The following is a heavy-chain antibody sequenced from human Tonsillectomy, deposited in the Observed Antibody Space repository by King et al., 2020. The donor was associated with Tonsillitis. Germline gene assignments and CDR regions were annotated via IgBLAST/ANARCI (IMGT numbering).Heavy chain of an antibody. D-gene: IGHD6-19*01. V-gene: IGHV4-39*01. CDR2: VYYSGST. J-gene: IGHJ6*03. CDR1: SGSISSASYY. Sequence: LQLQESGPGLVKPSETLSLTCTVSSGSISSASYYWGWIRLPPGMGLEWIGSVYYSGSTYYNPSLKSRVTLSVDTSKNQFSLKLSSVTAADTAVYYCARIQWLANYYYYYMDVWGKGTTVTVSS. CDR3: ARIQWLANYYYYYMDV.